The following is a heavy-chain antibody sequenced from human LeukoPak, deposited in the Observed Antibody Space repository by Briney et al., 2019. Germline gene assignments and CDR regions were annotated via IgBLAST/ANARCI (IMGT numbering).Heavy chain of an antibody. CDR1: GGSISSSTYY. Sequence: SETLSLTCTVSGGSISSSTYYWGWLRQPPGKGLEWIGSIYYSGSTYYNPSLKSRVTISVDTSKNQFSLKLSSVTAADTAVYYCARGPRWLQDYFNYWGQGTLGTVS. CDR3: ARGPRWLQDYFNY. D-gene: IGHD5-24*01. J-gene: IGHJ4*02. V-gene: IGHV4-39*07. CDR2: IYYSGST.